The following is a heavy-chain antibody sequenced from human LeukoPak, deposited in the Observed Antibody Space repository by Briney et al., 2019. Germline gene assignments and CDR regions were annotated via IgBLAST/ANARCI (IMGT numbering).Heavy chain of an antibody. V-gene: IGHV3-30*04. CDR3: ARDRSSSVYDSNGSYLSYFDF. CDR1: GFSFRSYA. Sequence: PGRSLRLSCAASGFSFRSYAMHWVRQAPGKGLEWVAVISYDGNNEYYADSAKGRFTVSRDNSKNTLYLQINSLRAEDTAIYYCARDRSSSVYDSNGSYLSYFDFWGQGTLVTVSS. D-gene: IGHD3-22*01. J-gene: IGHJ4*02. CDR2: ISYDGNNE.